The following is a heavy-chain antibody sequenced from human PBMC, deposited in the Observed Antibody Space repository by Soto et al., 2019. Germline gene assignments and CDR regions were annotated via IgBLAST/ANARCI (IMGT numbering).Heavy chain of an antibody. CDR2: IYYSGST. Sequence: QLQLQESGPGLVKPSETLSLTCTVSGGSISSSSYYWGWIRQPPGKGLEWIGSIYYSGSTYYNPSLKCRVTMSVDTSKTPFALKLSSVAAADTAVYYCARQPLVHYSYGMDVWGQGTTVTVSS. V-gene: IGHV4-39*01. CDR3: ARQPLVHYSYGMDV. CDR1: GGSISSSSYY. D-gene: IGHD6-13*01. J-gene: IGHJ6*02.